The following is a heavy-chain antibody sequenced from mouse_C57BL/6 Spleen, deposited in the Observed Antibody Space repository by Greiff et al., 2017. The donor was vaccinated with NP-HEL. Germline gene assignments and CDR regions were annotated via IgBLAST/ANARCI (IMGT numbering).Heavy chain of an antibody. D-gene: IGHD2-3*01. V-gene: IGHV3-6*01. J-gene: IGHJ4*01. CDR2: ISYDGSN. Sequence: EVQLQQSGPGLVKPSQSLSLTCSVTGYSITSGYYWNWIRQFPGNKLEWMGYISYDGSNNYNPSLKNRISITRDTSKNQFFLKLNSVTTEDTATYYCARRGDDGYDYAMDYWGQGTSVTVSS. CDR3: ARRGDDGYDYAMDY. CDR1: GYSITSGYY.